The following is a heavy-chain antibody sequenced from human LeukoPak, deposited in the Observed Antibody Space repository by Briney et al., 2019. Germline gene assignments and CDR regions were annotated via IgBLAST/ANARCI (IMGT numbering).Heavy chain of an antibody. CDR2: IYYSGST. D-gene: IGHD3-10*01. V-gene: IGHV4-59*01. CDR1: GGSISSYY. J-gene: IGHJ4*02. Sequence: SETLSLTCTVSGGSISSYYWSWIRQPPGKGLEWIGYIYYSGSTNYNPSLKSRVTISVDTSKNQFSLKLSSVTAADTAVYYCASLLDPPTNYYGSGSYRRKYDYWGQGTLVTVSS. CDR3: ASLLDPPTNYYGSGSYRRKYDY.